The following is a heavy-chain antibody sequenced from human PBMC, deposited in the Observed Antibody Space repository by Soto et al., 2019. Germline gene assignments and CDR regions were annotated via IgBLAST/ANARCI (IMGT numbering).Heavy chain of an antibody. V-gene: IGHV1-69*01. CDR3: ARGQFHHVSNYYYALDV. CDR1: GGTFSSYA. Sequence: QVQLVQSGAEVKKPGSSVKVSCKASGGTFSSYAISWVRQAPGQGLEWMGGFIPMFNRPHSARKFQGRVTINADESTSTAYMDLSSLKSDDTAVYYCARGQFHHVSNYYYALDVW. J-gene: IGHJ6*01. CDR2: FIPMFNRP.